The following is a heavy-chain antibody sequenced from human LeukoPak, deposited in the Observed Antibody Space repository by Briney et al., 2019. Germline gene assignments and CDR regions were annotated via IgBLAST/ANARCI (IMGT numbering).Heavy chain of an antibody. CDR3: ARDASGEPFDY. D-gene: IGHD3-10*01. CDR1: GITFGTYS. V-gene: IGHV3-21*01. CDR2: ISSGCSYI. Sequence: GGSLRLSCAASGITFGTYSMNWVRQAPGKGLEWVSSISSGCSYIYYADSVKGRFTISRDNAKNSLFLQMNSLRAEDTAVYYCARDASGEPFDYWGQGTLVTVSS. J-gene: IGHJ4*02.